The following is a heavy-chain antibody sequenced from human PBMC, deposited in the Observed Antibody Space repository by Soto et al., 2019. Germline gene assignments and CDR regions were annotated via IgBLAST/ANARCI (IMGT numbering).Heavy chain of an antibody. CDR3: AKDPNAYDYHYYCYMDV. J-gene: IGHJ6*03. CDR2: ISGSGGST. CDR1: GFTFSSYA. V-gene: IGHV3-23*01. Sequence: EVQLLESGGGLVQPGGSLRLSCAASGFTFSSYAMSWVRQAPGKGLEWVSAISGSGGSTYYADPVKGRLTISRDNSKNTLNLRMNSLSAEDTAVYYCAKDPNAYDYHYYCYMDVWGKGTTVT. D-gene: IGHD2-8*01.